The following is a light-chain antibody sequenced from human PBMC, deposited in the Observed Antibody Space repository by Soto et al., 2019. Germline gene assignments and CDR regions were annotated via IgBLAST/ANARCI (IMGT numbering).Light chain of an antibody. Sequence: DILLTQSPATLSSFPGDRVTLSCMASQYINTRLAWYQHRPGQAPRLLIYHTSSMAGGIPARFSGSGTGTNFTLTISSLQPEDFAVYYCQQYESSPSTFGQGTKLDIK. CDR2: HTS. V-gene: IGKV3D-11*03. CDR3: QQYESSPST. CDR1: QYINTR. J-gene: IGKJ1*01.